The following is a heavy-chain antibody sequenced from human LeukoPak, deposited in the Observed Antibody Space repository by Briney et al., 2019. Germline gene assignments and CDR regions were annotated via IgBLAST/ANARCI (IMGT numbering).Heavy chain of an antibody. J-gene: IGHJ4*02. Sequence: PGGSLRLSCAASGFTFSNAWMSWVRQAPGKGLEWVGRIKSKTDGGTTDYAAPVKGRFTISRDDSKNTLYLQMNSLKTEDTAVYYCTTERRDGRSPSAPFFDYWGQGTLVTVSS. D-gene: IGHD6-6*01. CDR3: TTERRDGRSPSAPFFDY. CDR1: GFTFSNAW. V-gene: IGHV3-15*01. CDR2: IKSKTDGGTT.